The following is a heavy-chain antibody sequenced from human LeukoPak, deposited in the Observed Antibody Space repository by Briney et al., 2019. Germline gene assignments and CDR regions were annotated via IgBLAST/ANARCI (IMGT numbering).Heavy chain of an antibody. J-gene: IGHJ4*02. CDR3: AKLGISDGIDY. CDR2: IDSRSTYI. CDR1: GFTFSAYS. Sequence: GGSLRLSCAASGFTFSAYSINWVRQAPGRGLEWVSSIDSRSTYIYYAESVKGRFTISRDNAKNSLLLQMNSLRAEDTAVYYCAKLGISDGIDYWGQGTLVTVSS. V-gene: IGHV3-21*04. D-gene: IGHD3-16*01.